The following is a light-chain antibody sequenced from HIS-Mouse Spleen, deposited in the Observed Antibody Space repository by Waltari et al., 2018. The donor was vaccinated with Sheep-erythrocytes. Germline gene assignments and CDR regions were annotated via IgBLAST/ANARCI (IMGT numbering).Light chain of an antibody. J-gene: IGLJ1*01. Sequence: QSALTQPRSVSGSPGQSVTISCTGTSSDVGGYNYVSWYQQHPGKAPKLMIYDVSKRPSGVPDRFSGSQSGNTASLTISGLQAADEADYYCCSYAGSYNHVFATGTKVTVL. V-gene: IGLV2-11*01. CDR1: SSDVGGYNY. CDR3: CSYAGSYNHV. CDR2: DVS.